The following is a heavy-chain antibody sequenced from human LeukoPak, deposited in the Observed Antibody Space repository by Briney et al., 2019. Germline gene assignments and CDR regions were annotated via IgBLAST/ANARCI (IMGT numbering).Heavy chain of an antibody. D-gene: IGHD3-9*01. J-gene: IGHJ4*02. CDR3: ASVARLLAD. V-gene: IGHV3-11*01. CDR2: ISQSGADV. Sequence: GGSLRPSCAASGFTFSDYYMNWIRQAPGKGLEYIAYISQSGADVSCADSVKGRFTVSRDNAKNSVFLQMNSLTAEDTAVYYCASVARLLADWGQGTLVTVSS. CDR1: GFTFSDYY.